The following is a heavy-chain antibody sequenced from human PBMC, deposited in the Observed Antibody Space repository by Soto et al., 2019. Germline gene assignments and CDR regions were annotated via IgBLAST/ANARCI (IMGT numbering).Heavy chain of an antibody. CDR2: ISSSGSTI. J-gene: IGHJ6*02. D-gene: IGHD6-19*01. CDR3: ARDWHSSGWYALGYYYGMDV. CDR1: GFTFSSYE. V-gene: IGHV3-48*03. Sequence: EVQLVESGGGLVQPGGFLRLSCAASGFTFSSYEMNWVRQAPGKGLEWVSYISSSGSTIYYADSVKGRFTISRDNAKNSLYLQMNSLRAEDTAVYYCARDWHSSGWYALGYYYGMDVWGQGTTVTVSS.